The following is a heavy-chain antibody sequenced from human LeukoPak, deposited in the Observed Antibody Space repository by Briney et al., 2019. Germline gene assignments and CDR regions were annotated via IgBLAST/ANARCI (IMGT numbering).Heavy chain of an antibody. J-gene: IGHJ3*02. D-gene: IGHD2-2*01. CDR2: IYTSGST. CDR3: ASLRTHCGSTTCYPDAFDI. Sequence: SETLSLTCTVSGGSISSGSYYWSWIRQPAGKGLEWIGRIYTSGSTNYNPSLKSRVTISVDTSKNQFSLKLSSVPAADPPVYSCASLRTHCGSTTCYPDAFDIWAKGQWSPSLQ. V-gene: IGHV4-61*02. CDR1: GGSISSGSYY.